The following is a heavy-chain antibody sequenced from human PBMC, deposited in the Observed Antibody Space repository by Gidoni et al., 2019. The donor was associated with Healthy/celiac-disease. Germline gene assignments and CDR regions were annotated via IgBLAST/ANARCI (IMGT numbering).Heavy chain of an antibody. V-gene: IGHV4-31*01. Sequence: QVQLQESGPGLVKPSQTLSLTCTVSGGSISSGGYYWSWIRQHPGKGLEWIGYIYYSGSTYYNPSLKSLVTISVDTSKNQFSLKLSSVTAADTAVYYCARVLRRGYCSSTSCHGGARPAAIDPWGQGTLVTVSS. CDR3: ARVLRRGYCSSTSCHGGARPAAIDP. CDR1: GGSISSGGYY. CDR2: IYYSGST. J-gene: IGHJ5*02. D-gene: IGHD2-2*01.